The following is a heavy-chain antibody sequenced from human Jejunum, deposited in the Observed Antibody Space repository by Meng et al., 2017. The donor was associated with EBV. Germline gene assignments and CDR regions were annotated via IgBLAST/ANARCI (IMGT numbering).Heavy chain of an antibody. D-gene: IGHD2-15*01. V-gene: IGHV1-18*01. CDR3: TILSHCDGGICYSYDY. J-gene: IGHJ4*02. CDR1: GYTFTNYG. Sequence: VPLGQSGAEVKEPGASVKVSCKASGYTFTNYGVSWVRQAPGQGLEWMGWISAYNGNTDYAQKLQGRVTMTTDTPTSTAYMELRSLRSDDTAVYYCTILSHCDGGICYSYDYWGQGTLVTVSS. CDR2: ISAYNGNT.